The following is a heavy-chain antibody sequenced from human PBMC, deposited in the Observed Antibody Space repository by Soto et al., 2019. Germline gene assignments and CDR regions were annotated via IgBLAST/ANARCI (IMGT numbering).Heavy chain of an antibody. V-gene: IGHV3-23*01. J-gene: IGHJ4*02. CDR2: ISGGGVNT. D-gene: IGHD1-26*01. CDR1: GFTFSTYA. CDR3: AKSPGRGRELVQIDKFDC. Sequence: WGVLILSCAASGFTFSTYAMSWVLQAPGKGLEWVSGISGGGVNTYYADSVKGRFNISRDNSKNKLYLQMNSLGAEDTAIYYCAKSPGRGRELVQIDKFDCWGQGTLVTVSS.